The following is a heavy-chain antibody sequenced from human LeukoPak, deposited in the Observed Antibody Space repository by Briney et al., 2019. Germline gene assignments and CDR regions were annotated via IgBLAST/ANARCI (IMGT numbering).Heavy chain of an antibody. CDR1: GGSISSYY. Sequence: SETLSLTRTVSGGSISSYYWSWIRQPPGKGLEWIGYIYYSESTNYNPSLKSRVTISVDPSKNQFSLKLSSVTAADTAVYYCARESPYSYGSYYYYGMDVWGQGTTVTVSS. J-gene: IGHJ6*02. V-gene: IGHV4-59*01. D-gene: IGHD5-18*01. CDR3: ARESPYSYGSYYYYGMDV. CDR2: IYYSEST.